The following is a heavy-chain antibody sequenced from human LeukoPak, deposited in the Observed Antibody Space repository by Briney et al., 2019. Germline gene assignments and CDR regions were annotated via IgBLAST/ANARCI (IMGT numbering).Heavy chain of an antibody. Sequence: GRSLRLSCAASGFTFSSYAMHWVRQAPGKGLEWVAVISYDGSNKYYADSVKGRFTISRDNSKNTLYLQMNSLRAEDTAVYYCAKDHGEEYYGSGSDFDYWGQGTLVTVSS. D-gene: IGHD3-10*01. V-gene: IGHV3-30-3*01. CDR3: AKDHGEEYYGSGSDFDY. CDR1: GFTFSSYA. CDR2: ISYDGSNK. J-gene: IGHJ4*02.